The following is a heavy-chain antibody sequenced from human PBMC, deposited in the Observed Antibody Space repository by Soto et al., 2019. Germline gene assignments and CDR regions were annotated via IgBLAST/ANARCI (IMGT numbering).Heavy chain of an antibody. CDR2: MNPNSGNT. Sequence: QVQLVQSGAEVKKPGASVKVSCKASGYTFTSYDINWVRQATGQGLEWMGWMNPNSGNTGYAQKFKGRVTMTRNTSISTAYKELSSLRSEDTAVYYCARGRSSAYYYYGMDVWGQGTTVTVSS. D-gene: IGHD6-19*01. CDR1: GYTFTSYD. V-gene: IGHV1-8*01. J-gene: IGHJ6*02. CDR3: ARGRSSAYYYYGMDV.